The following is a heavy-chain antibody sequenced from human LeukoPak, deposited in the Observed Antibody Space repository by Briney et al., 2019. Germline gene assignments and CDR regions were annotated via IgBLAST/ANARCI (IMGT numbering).Heavy chain of an antibody. CDR1: GFTFTTYS. V-gene: IGHV3-48*04. Sequence: GGSLRLSCEASGFTFTTYSMTWVRQAPGKGLEWVSYISSSGSTIYYADSVKGRFTISRDNAKNSLYLQMNSLRAEDTAVYYCASYDSSGCLDYWGQGTLVTVSS. J-gene: IGHJ4*02. D-gene: IGHD3-22*01. CDR2: ISSSGSTI. CDR3: ASYDSSGCLDY.